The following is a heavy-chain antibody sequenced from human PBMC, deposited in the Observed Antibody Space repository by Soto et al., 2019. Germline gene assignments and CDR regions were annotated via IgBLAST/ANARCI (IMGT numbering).Heavy chain of an antibody. Sequence: SETLSLTCAVYGGSFSGYYWSWIRQPPGKGLEWIGEINHSGSTNYNPSLKSRVTISVDTSKNQFSLRLSSVTAADTAVYYCASLHITMVRGVIIPNFDYWGQGTLVTVSS. J-gene: IGHJ4*02. CDR2: INHSGST. D-gene: IGHD3-10*01. CDR3: ASLHITMVRGVIIPNFDY. CDR1: GGSFSGYY. V-gene: IGHV4-34*01.